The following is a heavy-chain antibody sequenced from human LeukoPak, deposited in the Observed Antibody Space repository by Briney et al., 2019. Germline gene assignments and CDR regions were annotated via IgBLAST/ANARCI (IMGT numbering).Heavy chain of an antibody. V-gene: IGHV1-69*01. CDR2: VIPIFGTA. J-gene: IGHJ5*02. CDR1: GGAFSSYA. Sequence: GSSVKVSCKASGGAFSSYAISWVRQAPGQGLEWMGVVIPIFGTANYAQKFQGRVTITADESTSTAYMELSSLRSEDTAVYYCARGITLIRGLIITWFDPWGPGTLVAVSS. CDR3: ARGITLIRGLIITWFDP. D-gene: IGHD3-10*01.